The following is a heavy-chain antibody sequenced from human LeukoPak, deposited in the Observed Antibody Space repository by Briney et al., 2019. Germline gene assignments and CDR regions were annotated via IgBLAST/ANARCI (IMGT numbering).Heavy chain of an antibody. D-gene: IGHD6-13*01. V-gene: IGHV3-21*04. Sequence: GGSLRLSCAASGFTFSSYSMNWVRQAPGKGLEWVSSISSSSSYIYYADSVKGRFTISRDNSKNTLYLQMNSLRAEDTAVNYCAREQQRDAFDIWGQGTMVTVSS. CDR2: ISSSSSYI. J-gene: IGHJ3*02. CDR1: GFTFSSYS. CDR3: AREQQRDAFDI.